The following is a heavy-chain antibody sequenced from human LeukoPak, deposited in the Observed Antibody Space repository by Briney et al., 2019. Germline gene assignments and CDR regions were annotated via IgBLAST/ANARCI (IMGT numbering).Heavy chain of an antibody. V-gene: IGHV4-31*03. CDR3: ARERIGYSGCAGSYWYFDL. Sequence: SQTLSLTCTVSGGSISSGGYYWSWIRQHPGKGLEWIGYIYYSGSTYYNPSLKSRVTISVDTSKNQFSLKLSSVTAADTAVYYCARERIGYSGCAGSYWYFDLWGRGTLVTVSS. CDR2: IYYSGST. CDR1: GGSISSGGYY. D-gene: IGHD5-12*01. J-gene: IGHJ2*01.